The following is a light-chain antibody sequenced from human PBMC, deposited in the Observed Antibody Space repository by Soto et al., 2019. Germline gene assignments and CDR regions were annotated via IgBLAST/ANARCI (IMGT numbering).Light chain of an antibody. V-gene: IGKV1-5*01. CDR2: DAS. CDR1: QTISSW. J-gene: IGKJ1*01. CDR3: QQYDTYSWT. Sequence: DIHMTQSPSTLSASVGDRVTITRRASQTISSWLAWYQQKPGKAPRLLIYDASNLESGIPSRFSGSGSGTEFTLTISSLQPDDFATYYCQQYDTYSWTFGQGTKVDIK.